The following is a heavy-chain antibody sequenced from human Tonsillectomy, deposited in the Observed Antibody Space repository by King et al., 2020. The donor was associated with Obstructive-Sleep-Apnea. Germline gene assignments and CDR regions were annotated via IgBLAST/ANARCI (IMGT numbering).Heavy chain of an antibody. CDR3: GGSLDF. V-gene: IGHV3-64D*08. Sequence: VQLVESGGDLVRPGGSLRLSCSASGFTFSNHAMHWVRQAPGKGLEYVSAINNDGGSTYYTDSVKGIFTISRDNSRNTLYLQMSSLRIEDTAVYYCGGSLDFWGQGTLVTVSS. J-gene: IGHJ4*02. CDR2: INNDGGST. D-gene: IGHD1-26*01. CDR1: GFTFSNHA.